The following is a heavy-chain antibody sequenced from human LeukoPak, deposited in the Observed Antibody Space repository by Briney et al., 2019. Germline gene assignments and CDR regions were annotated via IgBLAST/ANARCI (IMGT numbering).Heavy chain of an antibody. J-gene: IGHJ4*02. V-gene: IGHV4-4*07. CDR2: IYTSGST. CDR3: ARVRGYYASGSLYFDY. Sequence: PSETLSLTCTVSGGSISSYYWSWIRQPAGKGLEWIGRIYTSGSTNYNPSLKSRVTMSVDTSKNQFSLKLSSVTAADTAVYYCARVRGYYASGSLYFDYWGQGTLVTVSS. CDR1: GGSISSYY. D-gene: IGHD3-10*01.